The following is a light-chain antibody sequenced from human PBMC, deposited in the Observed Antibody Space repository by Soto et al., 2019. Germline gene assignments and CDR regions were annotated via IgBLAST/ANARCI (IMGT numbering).Light chain of an antibody. CDR2: DVT. V-gene: IGLV2-8*01. CDR1: SSDVGGCNF. J-gene: IGLJ2*01. CDR3: SSYAGSSVPVA. Sequence: QSALTQPPSASGSPGQSVTISCTGASSDVGGCNFVSWYQQHPGKAPKLMIYDVTKRPSGVPDRFSGSKSGNTASLTVSGLQADDEADYYCSSYAGSSVPVAFGGGTKVTVL.